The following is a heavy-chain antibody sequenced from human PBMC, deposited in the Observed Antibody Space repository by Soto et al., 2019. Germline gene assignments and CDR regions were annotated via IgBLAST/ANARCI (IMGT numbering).Heavy chain of an antibody. CDR2: INHSGST. V-gene: IGHV4-34*01. Sequence: QVQLQQWGAGLLKPSETLSLTCAVYGGSFSGYYWNWIRQPPGKGLEWIGEINHSGSTNYNPSLKNRVTISVDTSTNQFSLKLSSVTAADTAVYYCARGWGRIFDYWGQGTLVTVSS. CDR1: GGSFSGYY. D-gene: IGHD7-27*01. CDR3: ARGWGRIFDY. J-gene: IGHJ4*02.